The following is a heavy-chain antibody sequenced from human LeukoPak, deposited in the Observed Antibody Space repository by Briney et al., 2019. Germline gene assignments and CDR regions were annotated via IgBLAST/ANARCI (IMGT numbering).Heavy chain of an antibody. V-gene: IGHV4-30-4*07. J-gene: IGHJ4*02. D-gene: IGHD6-13*01. CDR1: VVSIICGGYA. Sequence: SETLSLTCAVSVVSIICGGYASSSFRQPPGKGLEWIGYIYYSGSTYYNTYLKSRVTITLDTSKNQFSLKLSSVTAADTALYYCARTSSTWTYYFDYWGEGTLVTVSA. CDR3: ARTSSTWTYYFDY. CDR2: IYYSGST.